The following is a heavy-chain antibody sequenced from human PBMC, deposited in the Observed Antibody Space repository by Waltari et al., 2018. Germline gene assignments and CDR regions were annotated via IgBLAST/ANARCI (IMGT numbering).Heavy chain of an antibody. CDR1: GYTLSTYG. V-gene: IGHV5-51*01. Sequence: ELHLVPYGAEVKTPGGSLRISCQGPGYTLSTYGIGWVRQMPGKGLEWMGIIYPGDSDTRYSPSFQGQVTISADKSISTAYRQWSSLKASDTAMYYCARRSNYSYYMDVWGKGTTVTFSS. CDR3: ARRSNYSYYMDV. J-gene: IGHJ6*03. CDR2: IYPGDSDT.